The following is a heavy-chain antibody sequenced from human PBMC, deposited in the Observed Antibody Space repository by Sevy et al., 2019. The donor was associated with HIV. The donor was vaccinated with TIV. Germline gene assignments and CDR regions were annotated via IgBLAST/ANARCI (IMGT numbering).Heavy chain of an antibody. V-gene: IGHV3-48*02. CDR1: GFTFNTYS. J-gene: IGHJ4*02. D-gene: IGHD1-1*01. CDR2: ISGSSSSTTI. CDR3: VRPCGGSRNEYYFDY. Sequence: GGSLRLSCAASGFTFNTYSMNWVRQAPGKGLEWVSYISGSSSSTTIYYADSVKGRFTISRDNVKNSLYLQMNTLRDEDTAVYYCVRPCGGSRNEYYFDYWGRGTLVTVSS.